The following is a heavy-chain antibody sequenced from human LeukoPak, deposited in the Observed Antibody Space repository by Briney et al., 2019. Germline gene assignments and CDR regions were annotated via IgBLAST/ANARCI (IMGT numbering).Heavy chain of an antibody. Sequence: GGSLRLSCAASGFTFSSYGMHWVRQAPGKGLEWVAFIRYDGSNKYYADSVKGRFTISRDNSKNTLYLQLNGLRTEDTALYYCAKDRLLNCRGDCYIFDYWGQATLVTVSS. CDR3: AKDRLLNCRGDCYIFDY. D-gene: IGHD2-21*02. CDR1: GFTFSSYG. CDR2: IRYDGSNK. J-gene: IGHJ4*02. V-gene: IGHV3-30*02.